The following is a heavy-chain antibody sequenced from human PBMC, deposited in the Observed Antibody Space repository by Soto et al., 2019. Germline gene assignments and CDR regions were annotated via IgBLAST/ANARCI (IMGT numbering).Heavy chain of an antibody. D-gene: IGHD3-10*01. CDR3: ARNGTYGSSLSPYSGMDV. CDR2: IVPMLGTP. V-gene: IGHV1-69*13. J-gene: IGHJ6*02. Sequence: ASVKVSCKASGGTFANFIMNWVRQTPGQGLEWMGGIVPMLGTPTYAEKFKGRVTISATGSTSTAYMELTSLRSEDTAIYYCARNGTYGSSLSPYSGMDVWGQGTTVTVSS. CDR1: GGTFANFI.